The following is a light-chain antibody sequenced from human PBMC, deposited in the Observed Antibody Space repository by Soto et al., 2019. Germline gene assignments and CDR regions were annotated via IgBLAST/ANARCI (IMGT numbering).Light chain of an antibody. V-gene: IGLV2-14*02. CDR2: EVN. J-gene: IGLJ1*01. Sequence: QSVLTQPASVSGSPGQSITISCTGTNSDLGSYNLVSWFQQHPGKAPKLMISEVNNRPSGVSNRFSGSKSGNTAYLTISGLQVEDEAECFCFSFTTTSTHVFGTGTKVTVL. CDR3: FSFTTTSTHV. CDR1: NSDLGSYNL.